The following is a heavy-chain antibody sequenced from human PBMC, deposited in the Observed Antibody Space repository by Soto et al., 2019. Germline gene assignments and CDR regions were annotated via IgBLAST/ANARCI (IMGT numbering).Heavy chain of an antibody. Sequence: PGGSLRLSCAASGFTFSSYAMHCVRPAPGKGLEWVAVISYDGSNKYYADSVKGRFTISRDNSKNTLYLQTNSLRAEDTAVYYCAREVSESSGYYFDYWGQGTLVTVSS. CDR3: AREVSESSGYYFDY. J-gene: IGHJ4*02. D-gene: IGHD3-22*01. CDR1: GFTFSSYA. V-gene: IGHV3-30-3*01. CDR2: ISYDGSNK.